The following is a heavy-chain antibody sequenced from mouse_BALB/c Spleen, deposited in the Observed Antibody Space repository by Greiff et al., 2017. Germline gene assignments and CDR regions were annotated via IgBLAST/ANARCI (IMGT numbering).Heavy chain of an antibody. CDR2: ISSVSSTI. D-gene: IGHD2-14*01. V-gene: IGHV5-17*02. CDR3: ARSGRVRGAMDY. Sequence: DVKLVESGGGLVQPGGSRKLSCAASGFTFSSFGMHWVRQAPEKGLEWVAYISSVSSTIYYADTVKGRFTISRDNPKNTLFLQMTSLRSEDTAMYYCARSGRVRGAMDYWGQGTSVTVSS. J-gene: IGHJ4*01. CDR1: GFTFSSFG.